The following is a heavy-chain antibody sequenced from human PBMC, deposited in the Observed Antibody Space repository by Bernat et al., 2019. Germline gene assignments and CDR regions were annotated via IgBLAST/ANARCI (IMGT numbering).Heavy chain of an antibody. CDR2: ITNSGSDM. CDR1: GFAFNIYS. D-gene: IGHD6-6*01. V-gene: IGHV3-48*02. CDR3: ARGHVPFDP. Sequence: EVQPVYSGGGLVQPGGSLRLSCAASGFAFNIYSMNWVRQAPGKGLEWISYITNSGSDMYYADSVKGRFTVSRDNAKSSLFLQMDSLRDDDTAVYYCARGHVPFDPWGQGTVVTVSS. J-gene: IGHJ5*02.